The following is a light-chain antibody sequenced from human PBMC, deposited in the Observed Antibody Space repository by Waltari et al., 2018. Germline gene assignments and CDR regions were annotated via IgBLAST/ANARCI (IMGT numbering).Light chain of an antibody. CDR2: EGN. CDR3: CAIAGSTTWG. V-gene: IGLV2-23*01. J-gene: IGLJ3*02. CDR1: RSDVGGSNL. Sequence: QSALTQPASVSGSPGQSITISCTGTRSDVGGSNLVSWYQQHPGKAPKLIIYEGNKCPSGVSHRFSGSKSGNTASLTVSRVRAEYEAVYCCCAIAGSTTWGCGGGTTLTV.